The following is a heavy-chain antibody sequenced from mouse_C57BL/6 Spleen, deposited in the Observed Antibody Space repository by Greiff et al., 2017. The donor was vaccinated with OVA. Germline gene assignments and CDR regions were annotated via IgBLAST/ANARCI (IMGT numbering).Heavy chain of an antibody. CDR2: INPGSGGT. CDR1: GYAFTNYL. Sequence: VQRVESGAELVRPGTSVKVSCKASGYAFTNYLIEWVKQRPGQGLEWIGVINPGSGGTNYNEKFKGKATLTADKSSSTAYMQLSSLTSEDSAVYFCARRTTVVANAMDYWGQGTSVTVSS. D-gene: IGHD1-1*01. V-gene: IGHV1-54*01. CDR3: ARRTTVVANAMDY. J-gene: IGHJ4*01.